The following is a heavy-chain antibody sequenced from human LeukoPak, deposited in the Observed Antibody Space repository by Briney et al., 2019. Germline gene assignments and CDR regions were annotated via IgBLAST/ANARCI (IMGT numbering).Heavy chain of an antibody. J-gene: IGHJ5*02. CDR1: GFTFSSYG. Sequence: GGSLRLSCAASGFTFSSYGMHWVCQAPGKGLEWVAFIRYDGSNKYYADSVKGRFTISRDNSKNTLYLQMNSLRAEDTAVYYCAILGAVVPAAMDWFDPWGQGTLVTVSS. D-gene: IGHD2-2*01. CDR3: AILGAVVPAAMDWFDP. CDR2: IRYDGSNK. V-gene: IGHV3-30*02.